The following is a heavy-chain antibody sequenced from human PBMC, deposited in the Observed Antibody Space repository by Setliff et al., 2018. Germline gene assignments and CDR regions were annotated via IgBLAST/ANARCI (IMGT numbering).Heavy chain of an antibody. CDR1: GGSISDSS. V-gene: IGHV4-4*08. Sequence: KPSETLSLTCTVSGGSISDSSWSWIRQPPGKGLEWIGCISSIGNTYYNPSLGSRLTISADTSNNQFSLNLISVTAADTAVYYCARERGFVGYYGSWTHQSFDLWGQGSLVTVSS. D-gene: IGHD3-10*01. J-gene: IGHJ5*02. CDR2: ISSIGNT. CDR3: ARERGFVGYYGSWTHQSFDL.